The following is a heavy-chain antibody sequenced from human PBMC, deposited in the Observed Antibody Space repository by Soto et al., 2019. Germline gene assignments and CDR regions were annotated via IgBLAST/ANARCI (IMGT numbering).Heavy chain of an antibody. CDR2: ITGSGDVT. CDR1: GFTFMTYG. CDR3: AKDSWWESEN. V-gene: IGHV3-23*01. D-gene: IGHD1-26*01. J-gene: IGHJ4*02. Sequence: EVQLLESGGGLVQPGESLRLSCAASGFTFMTYGMSWLPQAPGKGLEWVSGITGSGDVTYYRDSVRGRFTISRDNSKNTVYLQMNSLRAEDTAVYYCAKDSWWESENWGQGTLVTVSS.